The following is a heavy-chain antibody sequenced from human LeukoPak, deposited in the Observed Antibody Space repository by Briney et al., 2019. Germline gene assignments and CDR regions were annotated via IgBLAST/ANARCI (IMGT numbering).Heavy chain of an antibody. J-gene: IGHJ4*02. V-gene: IGHV1-46*01. Sequence: ASVEVSCKASGYTFTSYYMHWVRQVPGQGLEWMGIINPSGGSTSYAQKFQGRVTMTRDMSTSTGYMELSSMRSEDTAVYYCAGAAFEEHPPPEYYFDYWGQGTLVTVSS. D-gene: IGHD3-3*02. CDR2: INPSGGST. CDR3: AGAAFEEHPPPEYYFDY. CDR1: GYTFTSYY.